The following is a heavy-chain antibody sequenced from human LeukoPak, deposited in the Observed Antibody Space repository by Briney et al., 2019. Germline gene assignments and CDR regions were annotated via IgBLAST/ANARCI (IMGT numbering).Heavy chain of an antibody. CDR1: GFTFSSYA. J-gene: IGHJ4*02. V-gene: IGHV3-30*04. D-gene: IGHD3-16*01. CDR2: ISYDGSNK. CDR3: ARGLRSNYVWGNIEY. Sequence: GGSLRLSCAASGFTFSSYAMSWVRQAPGKGLEWVAVISYDGSNKYYTDSVKGRFTISRDNSKNTLYLQMNSLRAEDTAVYYCARGLRSNYVWGNIEYWGQGTLVTVSS.